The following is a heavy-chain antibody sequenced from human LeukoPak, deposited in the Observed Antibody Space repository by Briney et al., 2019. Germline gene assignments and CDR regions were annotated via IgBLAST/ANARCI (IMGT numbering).Heavy chain of an antibody. CDR3: ARWVGSGWYFDY. CDR2: IYYSGSI. V-gene: IGHV4-28*05. J-gene: IGHJ4*02. CDR1: GYSISSSNW. Sequence: SSETLSLTCAVSGYSISSSNWWGWIRQPPGKGLEWIGYIYYSGSIYYNPSLKSRVTISVDTSKNQFSLKLSSVTAADTAVYYCARWVGSGWYFDYWGQGTLVTVSS. D-gene: IGHD6-19*01.